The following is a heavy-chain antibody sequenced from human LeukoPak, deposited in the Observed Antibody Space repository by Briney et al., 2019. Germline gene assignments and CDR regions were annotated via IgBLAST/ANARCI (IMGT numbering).Heavy chain of an antibody. J-gene: IGHJ4*02. Sequence: GGSLRLSCVASGFTVSNNHVSWVRQAPGKGLEWVSLIDNVGGTYYADSVKGRFTISRDHSENTLYLQMNSLRAEDTALYYCMGYGGNSFWGQGTLVTVPS. CDR2: IDNVGGT. D-gene: IGHD4-23*01. CDR1: GFTVSNNH. V-gene: IGHV3-66*01. CDR3: MGYGGNSF.